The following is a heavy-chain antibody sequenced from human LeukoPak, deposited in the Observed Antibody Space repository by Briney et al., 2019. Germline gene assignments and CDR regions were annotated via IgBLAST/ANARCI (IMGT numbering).Heavy chain of an antibody. CDR1: GFTFSTYW. J-gene: IGHJ4*02. CDR2: IKPDGSDE. CDR3: AGPPQAGPFDS. V-gene: IGHV3-7*01. Sequence: GGSLRLSCAASGFTFSTYWMTWVRQAPGKGLEWVANIKPDGSDENYVDSVKGRFTIFRDNAKNSLFLQMNSLRAEDTAVYYCAGPPQAGPFDSWGQGTLVTVSS.